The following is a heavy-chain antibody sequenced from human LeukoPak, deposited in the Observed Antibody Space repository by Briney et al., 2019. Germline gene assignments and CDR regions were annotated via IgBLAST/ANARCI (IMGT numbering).Heavy chain of an antibody. Sequence: ASVKVSCKASGYTFTSYYMHWVRQAPGQGLEWMGIINPSGGSTSYAQKFQGRVTMTRDTSTSTVYMELSSLRSEDTAVYYCASCSSTSCYYYYGMDVWGQGTTVTVSS. D-gene: IGHD2-2*01. CDR3: ASCSSTSCYYYYGMDV. CDR2: INPSGGST. CDR1: GYTFTSYY. J-gene: IGHJ6*02. V-gene: IGHV1-46*01.